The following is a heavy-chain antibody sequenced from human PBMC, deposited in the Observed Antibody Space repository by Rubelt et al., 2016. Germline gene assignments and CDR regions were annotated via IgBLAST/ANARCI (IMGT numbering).Heavy chain of an antibody. Sequence: GLEWMGWITTYTGNPMYTHGFTGRFVFSMDTSVSMAYLQISSLKAEDTAVYDSMRAPEIIVVVPNWFDPWGQGTLVTVSS. D-gene: IGHD2-2*01. CDR2: ITTYTGNP. J-gene: IGHJ5*02. V-gene: IGHV7-40*03. CDR3: MRAPEIIVVVPNWFDP.